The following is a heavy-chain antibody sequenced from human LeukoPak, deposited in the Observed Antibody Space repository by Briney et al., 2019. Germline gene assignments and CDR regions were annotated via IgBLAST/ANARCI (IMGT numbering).Heavy chain of an antibody. CDR2: IKVDGSEI. Sequence: PGGSLRLSCEASGFTFSMYWMSWVRQAPGKGPEWVANIKVDGSEIYYVDSVKGRFTISRDNAKNSLYLQMNSLRAEDTAVYYCTRDRQGPRLYGTDIWGQGTTVTVSS. CDR3: TRDRQGPRLYGTDI. CDR1: GFTFSMYW. D-gene: IGHD2-8*01. J-gene: IGHJ6*02. V-gene: IGHV3-7*01.